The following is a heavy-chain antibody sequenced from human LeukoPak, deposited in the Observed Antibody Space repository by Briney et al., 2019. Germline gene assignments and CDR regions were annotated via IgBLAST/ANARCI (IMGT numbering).Heavy chain of an antibody. CDR3: AKLKGWYGEGYFDY. CDR1: GFTVSSNY. J-gene: IGHJ4*02. Sequence: GGSLRLSCAASGFTVSSNYMSWVRQPPGKGLEWVSVIYSGGTTFYADSVKGRFTISRDNSKNTLYLQMNSLRADDTAVYYCAKLKGWYGEGYFDYWGQGTVVTISS. V-gene: IGHV3-53*01. D-gene: IGHD3-10*01. CDR2: IYSGGTT.